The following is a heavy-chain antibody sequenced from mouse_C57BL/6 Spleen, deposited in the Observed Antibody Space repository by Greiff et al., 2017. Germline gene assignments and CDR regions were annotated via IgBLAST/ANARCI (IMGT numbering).Heavy chain of an antibody. CDR2: IYPSDSDT. J-gene: IGHJ1*03. CDR3: AGAYGLRHWYFDV. V-gene: IGHV1-61*01. CDR1: GYTFTSYW. Sequence: QVQLQQPGAELVRPGSSVKLSCKASGYTFTSYWMDWVKQRPGQGLEWIGNIYPSDSDTHYNQKFKDKATLTVDKSSSTAYMQLSRLTSEDSAFYYCAGAYGLRHWYFDVWGTGTTVTVSS. D-gene: IGHD2-2*01.